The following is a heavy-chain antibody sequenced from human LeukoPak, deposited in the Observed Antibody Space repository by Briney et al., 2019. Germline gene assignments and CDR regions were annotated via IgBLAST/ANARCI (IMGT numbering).Heavy chain of an antibody. CDR2: ISGSSSTI. CDR3: ARTYDSSGYYLDHFDY. V-gene: IGHV3-48*01. D-gene: IGHD3-22*01. CDR1: GFTFSSYS. J-gene: IGHJ4*02. Sequence: SGGSLRLSCAASGFTFSSYSMNWVRQAPGKGLEWGSYISGSSSTIYYADSVKGRFTISRDNSKNTLYLQMNSLRAEDTAVYYCARTYDSSGYYLDHFDYWGQGTLVTVSS.